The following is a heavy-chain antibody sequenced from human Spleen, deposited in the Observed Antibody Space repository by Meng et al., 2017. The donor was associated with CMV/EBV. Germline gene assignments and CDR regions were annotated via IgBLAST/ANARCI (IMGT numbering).Heavy chain of an antibody. J-gene: IGHJ5*02. D-gene: IGHD1-7*01. CDR2: IYYSGST. CDR1: GGSVSSLNYY. Sequence: SETLSLTCTVSGGSVSSLNYYWGWIRQPPGKGLEWIGYIYYSGSTNYSPSLKSRVTITVDTSKNQFSLRLTSVTAADTAVYYCARVGGGYIWNYLNTADKHWFDPWGQGTLVTVSS. V-gene: IGHV4-61*01. CDR3: ARVGGGYIWNYLNTADKHWFDP.